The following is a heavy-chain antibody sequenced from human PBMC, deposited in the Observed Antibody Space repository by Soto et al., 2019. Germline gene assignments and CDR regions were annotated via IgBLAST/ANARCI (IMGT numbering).Heavy chain of an antibody. V-gene: IGHV3-48*03. CDR3: ARIRGADAFDI. CDR1: GFTFSSYE. J-gene: IGHJ3*02. D-gene: IGHD3-10*01. CDR2: ISSSGSII. Sequence: PGGSLRLSCAASGFTFSSYEMNWVRQAPGKGLEWVSYISSSGSIIYYADSVKGRFTISRDNAKNSLYLQTNSLRAEDTAVYYCARIRGADAFDIWGQGTMVTVSS.